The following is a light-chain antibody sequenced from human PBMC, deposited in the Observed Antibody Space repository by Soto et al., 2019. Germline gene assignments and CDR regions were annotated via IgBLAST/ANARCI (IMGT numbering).Light chain of an antibody. CDR1: QGISSS. Sequence: IQLPQSPSSLSASVGDRVTITCRASQGISSSLAWYQQNPGKAPNLLIYGASTLQSGVPSRFSGSGSGTDFTLTISSLQPEDFATYYCQQLNSYPRTFGQGTTVEMK. V-gene: IGKV1-9*01. CDR2: GAS. J-gene: IGKJ1*01. CDR3: QQLNSYPRT.